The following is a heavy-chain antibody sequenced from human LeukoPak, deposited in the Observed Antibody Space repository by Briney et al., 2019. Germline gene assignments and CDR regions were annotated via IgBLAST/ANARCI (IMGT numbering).Heavy chain of an antibody. J-gene: IGHJ5*02. CDR1: GDSITTDSSW. D-gene: IGHD3-16*01. V-gene: IGHV4-39*01. CDR3: ARRGIWDLQIGNWFDR. CDR2: IYSSGNS. Sequence: LGTLCLSSSISGDSITTDSSWCGSIRQSPGKGLEWIGTIYSSGNSYYHPSLKTRAIISPDTSKNQYSLRLTSVAAADAAIYYCARRGIWDLQIGNWFDRGG.